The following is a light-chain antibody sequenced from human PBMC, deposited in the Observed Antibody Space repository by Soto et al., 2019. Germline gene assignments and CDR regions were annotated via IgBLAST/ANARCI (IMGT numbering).Light chain of an antibody. V-gene: IGKV3-20*01. Sequence: EILLTQSPATLSLSPGERATLSCGASQSVSNNYLACYQQKPGQAPRLLIYGASNRATGIPDRLSGSGSGTEFTLTISRLEPEDFAVYYCQQYGSSGTFGQGTKVDI. J-gene: IGKJ1*01. CDR1: QSVSNNY. CDR3: QQYGSSGT. CDR2: GAS.